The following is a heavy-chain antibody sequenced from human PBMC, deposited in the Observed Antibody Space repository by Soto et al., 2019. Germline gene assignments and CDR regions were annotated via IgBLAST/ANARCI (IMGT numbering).Heavy chain of an antibody. CDR3: ARRRSHSSSWGGFDY. CDR2: ISYDGSNK. CDR1: GFTFSSYA. J-gene: IGHJ4*02. V-gene: IGHV3-30-3*01. Sequence: QVQLVESGGGVVQPGRSLRLSCAASGFTFSSYAMHWVRQAPGKGLEWVAVISYDGSNKYYADSVKGRFTISRDNSKNTLYLQMNSLRAEDTAVYYCARRRSHSSSWGGFDYWGQGTLVTVSS. D-gene: IGHD6-13*01.